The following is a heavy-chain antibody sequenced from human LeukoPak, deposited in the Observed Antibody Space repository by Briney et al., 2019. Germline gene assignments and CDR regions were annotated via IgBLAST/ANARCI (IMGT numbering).Heavy chain of an antibody. Sequence: ASVKVSCKASGYTFTGYYMHWVRQAPGQGLEWMGWINPNSGGTNYAQKFQGRVTMTRDTSISTAYMKLSRLRSDDTAVYYCARTDIVATSWFDPWGQGTLVTVSS. CDR3: ARTDIVATSWFDP. CDR1: GYTFTGYY. CDR2: INPNSGGT. D-gene: IGHD5-12*01. V-gene: IGHV1-2*02. J-gene: IGHJ5*02.